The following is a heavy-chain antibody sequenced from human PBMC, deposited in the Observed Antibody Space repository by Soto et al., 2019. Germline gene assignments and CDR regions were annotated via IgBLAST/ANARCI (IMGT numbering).Heavy chain of an antibody. CDR2: ISYDGSNK. J-gene: IGHJ6*02. CDR3: AREGQLFNYYYYGMDV. CDR1: GFTFSSYA. D-gene: IGHD6-6*01. V-gene: IGHV3-30-3*01. Sequence: QVQLVESGGGVVQPGRSLRLSCAASGFTFSSYAMHWVRQAPGKGLEWVAVISYDGSNKYYADSVKGRFTISRDNSKNTLYRQMNSLIAEDTAVYDCAREGQLFNYYYYGMDVWGQGTMVTVSS.